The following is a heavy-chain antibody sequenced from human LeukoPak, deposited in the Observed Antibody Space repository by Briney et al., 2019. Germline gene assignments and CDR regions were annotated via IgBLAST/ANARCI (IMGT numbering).Heavy chain of an antibody. D-gene: IGHD5-12*01. CDR2: MSGGGGVT. Sequence: GGSLRLSCAASGFTFSGYAMSWVRQAPGKGLEWVSSMSGGGGVTYYADSVKGRFTISRDNSKNTLYLQMNSLRAEDTAVYYCAKDPRVATIEIFDYWGQGALVTVSS. J-gene: IGHJ4*02. V-gene: IGHV3-23*01. CDR1: GFTFSGYA. CDR3: AKDPRVATIEIFDY.